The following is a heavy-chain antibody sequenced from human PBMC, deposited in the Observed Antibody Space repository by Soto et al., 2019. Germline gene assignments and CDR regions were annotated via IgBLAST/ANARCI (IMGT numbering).Heavy chain of an antibody. CDR3: ARYWHSYSLNYYRGMDV. J-gene: IGHJ6*02. Sequence: PGESLKISCKGSGYNFATDWIGWVRQMPGKGLEWMGIIYPVDSDTRYSPSFQGQVTISADKSISTAYLQWSSLKASETAMYYCARYWHSYSLNYYRGMDVWGQGTTVTVSS. V-gene: IGHV5-51*01. CDR2: IYPVDSDT. CDR1: GYNFATDW. D-gene: IGHD5-18*01.